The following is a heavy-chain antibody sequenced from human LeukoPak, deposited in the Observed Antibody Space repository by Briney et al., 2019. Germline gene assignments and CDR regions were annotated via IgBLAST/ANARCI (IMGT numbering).Heavy chain of an antibody. CDR2: IYYSGST. V-gene: IGHV4-61*01. CDR3: ARGSRGYSYG. CDR1: GASVSSGSYY. J-gene: IGHJ4*02. Sequence: PSETLSLTCTVSGASVSSGSYYWSWVRQPPGKGLEWIGYIYYSGSTNYNPSLKSRVTISVDTSKNQFSLKLSSVTAADTAVYYCARGSRGYSYGWGQGTLVTVSS. D-gene: IGHD5-18*01.